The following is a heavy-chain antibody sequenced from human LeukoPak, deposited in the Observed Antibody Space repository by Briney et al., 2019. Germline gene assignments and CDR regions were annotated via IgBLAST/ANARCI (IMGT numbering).Heavy chain of an antibody. J-gene: IGHJ4*02. D-gene: IGHD3-10*01. CDR2: IYYSGST. CDR1: GGSISSYY. V-gene: IGHV4-59*08. Sequence: SETLSLTCTVSGGSISSYYWSWIRQPPGKGLEWIGYIYYSGSTNYNPSLKSRVTISVDTSKNQFSLKLSSVTAADTAVYYCARHSTPTMVRGVPLWGQGTLVTVSS. CDR3: ARHSTPTMVRGVPL.